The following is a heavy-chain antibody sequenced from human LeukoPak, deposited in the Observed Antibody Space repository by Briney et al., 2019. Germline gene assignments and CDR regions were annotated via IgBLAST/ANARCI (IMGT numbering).Heavy chain of an antibody. CDR2: ISPGGGPT. Sequence: AGGSLRLSCAGSGFPFSSHGMNWVRQAPGKGLEWVSGISPGGGPTYYADSVRGRFTISRDNAKNSLYLQMNSLRAEDTAVYYCARDHGGSYSYWGQGTLATVSS. D-gene: IGHD1-26*01. V-gene: IGHV3-23*01. CDR3: ARDHGGSYSY. J-gene: IGHJ4*02. CDR1: GFPFSSHG.